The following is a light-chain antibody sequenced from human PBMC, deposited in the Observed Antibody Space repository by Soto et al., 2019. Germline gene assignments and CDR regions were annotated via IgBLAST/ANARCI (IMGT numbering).Light chain of an antibody. Sequence: DIQMNQSPSSLSASVADRVTITCRASQSIRRSLNWYQQXPGKAPNLLIYAASSLQTGVPSLLASSCARTDFTITISNLQHEYFAFYYYQQSNSTRTFGQGTKVDIK. CDR2: AAS. CDR3: QQSNSTRT. J-gene: IGKJ1*01. V-gene: IGKV1-39*01. CDR1: QSIRRS.